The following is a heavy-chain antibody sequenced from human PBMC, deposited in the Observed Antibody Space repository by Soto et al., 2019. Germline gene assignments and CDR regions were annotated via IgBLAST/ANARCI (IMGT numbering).Heavy chain of an antibody. CDR3: AKDFTYYDSSGSLDY. CDR2: ISYDGSNK. D-gene: IGHD3-22*01. V-gene: IGHV3-30*18. Sequence: GGSLRLSCAASGFTFSSYGMHWVRQAPGKGLEWVAVISYDGSNKYYADSVKGRFTISRDNSKNTLYLQMNSLRAEDTAVYYCAKDFTYYDSSGSLDYWGQGTLVTVSS. J-gene: IGHJ4*02. CDR1: GFTFSSYG.